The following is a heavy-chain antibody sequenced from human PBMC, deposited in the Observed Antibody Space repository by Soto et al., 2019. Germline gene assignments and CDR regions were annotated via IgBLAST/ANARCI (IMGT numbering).Heavy chain of an antibody. CDR1: GFTFSSYG. CDR3: ARERAEGQWLVLDY. V-gene: IGHV3-33*01. J-gene: IGHJ4*02. CDR2: IWYDGSNK. D-gene: IGHD6-19*01. Sequence: QVQLVESGGGVVQPGRSLRLSCAASGFTFSSYGMHWVRQAPGKGLEWVAVIWYDGSNKYYADSVKGRFTISRDNSKNTLYLQMNSLRAEDTAVYYCARERAEGQWLVLDYWGQGTLVTVSS.